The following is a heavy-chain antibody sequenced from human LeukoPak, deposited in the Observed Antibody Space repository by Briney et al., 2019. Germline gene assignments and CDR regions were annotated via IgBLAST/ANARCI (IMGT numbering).Heavy chain of an antibody. J-gene: IGHJ4*02. CDR1: GGSLSSYY. V-gene: IGHV4-59*12. CDR3: APAHDSSGYSPFDY. CDR2: IYYSGST. D-gene: IGHD3-22*01. Sequence: SETLSLTCTVSGGSLSSYYWSWIRQPPGKGLEWIGYIYYSGSTNYNPSLKSRVTISVDTSKNQFSLKLSSVTAADMAVYYCAPAHDSSGYSPFDYWGQGTLVTVSS.